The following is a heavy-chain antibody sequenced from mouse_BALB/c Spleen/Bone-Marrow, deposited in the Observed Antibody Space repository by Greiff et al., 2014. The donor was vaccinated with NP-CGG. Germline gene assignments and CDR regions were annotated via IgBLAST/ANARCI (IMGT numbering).Heavy chain of an antibody. CDR1: GFSLTSYG. CDR3: ARITTATGAMDY. CDR2: IWADGST. J-gene: IGHJ4*01. V-gene: IGHV2-9*02. Sequence: VMLVESGPGLVAPSQSLSISCTVSGFSLTSYGVHWVRQPPGKGLEWLGVIWADGSTNYNSALMSRLSTSKDNSKSQVFLKRNSLQTDDAAMYYCARITTATGAMDYWGQGTSVTVSS. D-gene: IGHD1-2*01.